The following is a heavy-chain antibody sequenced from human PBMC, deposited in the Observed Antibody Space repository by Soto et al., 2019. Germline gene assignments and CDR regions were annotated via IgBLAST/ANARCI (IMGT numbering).Heavy chain of an antibody. Sequence: EVQLVESGGDLVQPGESLRLSCAVSGSSGFTFSSYWMTWVRQSPGKGLEWVANINQAGSAKNYVDSVKGRFVISRDNAKNSLYLQMNSLRVEDTAVYFCATRGGSGWGQGTMVTVSS. D-gene: IGHD3-10*01. CDR2: INQAGSAK. J-gene: IGHJ3*01. CDR1: GFTFSSYW. CDR3: ATRGGSG. V-gene: IGHV3-7*01.